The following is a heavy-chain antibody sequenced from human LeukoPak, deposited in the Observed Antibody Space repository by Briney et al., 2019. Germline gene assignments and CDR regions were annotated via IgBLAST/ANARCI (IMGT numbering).Heavy chain of an antibody. V-gene: IGHV3-23*01. D-gene: IGHD3-10*01. CDR1: GFTFSSYA. CDR3: AKDLGTMVRGFDP. CDR2: ISGSGGST. J-gene: IGHJ5*02. Sequence: PGGSLRLSCAASGFTFSSYALSWVRHTPGKWLEWVSGISGSGGSTFYAASVKGRFTISRDNSKNTLYLQMNSLRAEDTAVYYCAKDLGTMVRGFDPWGQGTLVTVSS.